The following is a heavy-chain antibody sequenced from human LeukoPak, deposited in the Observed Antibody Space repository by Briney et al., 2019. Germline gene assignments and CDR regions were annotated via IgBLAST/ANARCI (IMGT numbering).Heavy chain of an antibody. CDR3: ARKGYYGSGSPPSLYFDY. D-gene: IGHD3-10*01. CDR2: TSSDLNVK. J-gene: IGHJ4*02. CDR1: GFTFSKYA. V-gene: IGHV3-30*03. Sequence: GGSLRLSCGASGFTFSKYAMSWVRQAPGKGLEWVAVTSSDLNVKLYADSVKGRFTISRDNSRSTLYLQMNSLRPEDTAIYYCARKGYYGSGSPPSLYFDYWGQGTLVTVSS.